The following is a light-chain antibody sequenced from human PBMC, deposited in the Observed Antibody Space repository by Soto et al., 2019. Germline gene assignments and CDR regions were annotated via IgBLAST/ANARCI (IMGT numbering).Light chain of an antibody. CDR2: GAT. CDR3: QQYGSSPPWT. J-gene: IGKJ1*01. V-gene: IGKV3-20*01. Sequence: EIVLTQSPGTLSLSPGERATLSCRASQSVSSNYLAWYQQKPGQAPRLLIYGATNRATGIPARFSGSGSGTDFTLTISSLEPEDSAVYFCQQYGSSPPWTFGHGTKVEI. CDR1: QSVSSNY.